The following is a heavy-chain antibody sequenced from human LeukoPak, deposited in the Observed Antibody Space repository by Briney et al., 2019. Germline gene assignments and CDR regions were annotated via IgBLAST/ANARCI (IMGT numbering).Heavy chain of an antibody. D-gene: IGHD2-8*01. V-gene: IGHV3-9*01. CDR2: ISWNSNHM. Sequence: GGSLRLSCSASGFTFDDYAMYWVRQAPGKGLEWVSGISWNSNHMGYADSVKGRFTISRDNSKNTLNLRLNSLKAEDTAVYFCAKEYCSNGVCYVGFDSWGQGTLVTVSS. CDR1: GFTFDDYA. CDR3: AKEYCSNGVCYVGFDS. J-gene: IGHJ4*02.